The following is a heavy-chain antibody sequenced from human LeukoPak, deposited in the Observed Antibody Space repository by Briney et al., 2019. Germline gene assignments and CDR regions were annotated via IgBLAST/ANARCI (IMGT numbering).Heavy chain of an antibody. V-gene: IGHV3-7*01. Sequence: PGGSLRLSCGASGFTFRSFWMSWVRQAPGKGLEWVANIKQDGSARYYMDSVKGRFTISRDNAKNSLYLRLSSLRAEDTAVYYCAREPYYYYYYMDVWGKGTTVTVSS. CDR2: IKQDGSAR. CDR3: AREPYYYYYYMDV. J-gene: IGHJ6*03. CDR1: GFTFRSFW.